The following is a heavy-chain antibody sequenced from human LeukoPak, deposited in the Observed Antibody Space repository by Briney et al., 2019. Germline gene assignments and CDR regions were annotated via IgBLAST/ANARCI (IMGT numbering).Heavy chain of an antibody. D-gene: IGHD3-22*01. CDR2: IYTSGST. CDR3: ARGNHYDSSGRFDY. V-gene: IGHV4-4*07. Sequence: RSSETLSLTCTVSVGSISSYYWSWIRQPAGKGLVWIGRIYTSGSTNYNPSLKSRVTMSVDTSKNQFSLKLSSVTAADTAVYYCARGNHYDSSGRFDYWGQGTLVTVSS. J-gene: IGHJ4*02. CDR1: VGSISSYY.